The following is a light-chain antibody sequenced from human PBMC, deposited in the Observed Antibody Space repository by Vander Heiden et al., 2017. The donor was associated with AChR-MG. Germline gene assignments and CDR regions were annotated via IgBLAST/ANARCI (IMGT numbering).Light chain of an antibody. J-gene: IGLJ1*01. CDR2: DVN. CDR3: SSYTNINTFV. Sequence: QSALTQPASVSASPGQSITISCTGSSSAVGPYHYVSWYQQHPGKAPKFVIFDVNTRPSGVSSRFSGSKSGNTASLTISGLQDEDEAYYYGSSYTNINTFVFGTGTKVTVL. V-gene: IGLV2-14*03. CDR1: SSAVGPYHY.